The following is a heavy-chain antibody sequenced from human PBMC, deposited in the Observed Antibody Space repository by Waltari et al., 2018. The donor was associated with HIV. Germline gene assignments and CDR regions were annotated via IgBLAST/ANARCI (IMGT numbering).Heavy chain of an antibody. J-gene: IGHJ4*02. CDR1: GYTFTGHY. CDR3: ARADYYGSGSQDY. V-gene: IGHV1-2*02. D-gene: IGHD3-10*01. Sequence: QVQLVQSGAEVKKPGASVKVSCKASGYTFTGHYMHWVRQAPGQGLGWMGWINPNSGGTNYAQKFQGRVTMTRDTSISTAHMELSRLRSDDTAVYYCARADYYGSGSQDYWGQGTLVTVSS. CDR2: INPNSGGT.